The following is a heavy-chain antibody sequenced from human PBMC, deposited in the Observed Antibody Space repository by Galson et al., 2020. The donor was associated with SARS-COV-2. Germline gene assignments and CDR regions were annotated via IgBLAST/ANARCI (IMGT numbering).Heavy chain of an antibody. D-gene: IGHD3-9*01. Sequence: SGPTLVQPTQTLTLPYTFPGVPRSTSAMCVSWIRQPPGKALEWLALIDRDDDKYYSTPRKTRHTISKDNSKIQVVRTMTNMDPVDTATYHWARGHYDILTGYYYAFDIWGQGTMVTVSS. V-gene: IGHV2-70*01. CDR2: IDRDDDK. J-gene: IGHJ3*02. CDR1: GVPRSTSAMC. CDR3: ARGHYDILTGYYYAFDI.